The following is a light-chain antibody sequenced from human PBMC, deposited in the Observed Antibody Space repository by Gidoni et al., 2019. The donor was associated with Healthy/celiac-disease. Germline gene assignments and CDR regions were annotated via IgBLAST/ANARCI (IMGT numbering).Light chain of an antibody. V-gene: IGKV1-8*01. CDR1: QGISSY. CDR2: AAS. J-gene: IGKJ1*01. CDR3: QQYYSYPWT. Sequence: AIRMTQSPSSFSASTGDRVTITCRASQGISSYLAWYQQKPGKAPKLLIYAASTLQRGVPSRFSGSGSGTDFTLTISCLQSEDFATYYCQQYYSYPWTFGQXTKVEIK.